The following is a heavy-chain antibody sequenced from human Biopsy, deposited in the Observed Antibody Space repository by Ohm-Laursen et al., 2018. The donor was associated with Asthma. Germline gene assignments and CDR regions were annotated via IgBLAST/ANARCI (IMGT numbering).Heavy chain of an antibody. D-gene: IGHD4-23*01. CDR3: ARESGQDSGGTGAFDR. CDR2: ISSDGHNK. CDR1: GFVFSQSG. J-gene: IGHJ3*02. V-gene: IGHV3-30*03. Sequence: LSLSCAASGFVFSQSGMHWVRQAPGKGLEWVALISSDGHNKYYKDSVKGRFTISRDNSKLRLYLEINSLRVEDLAVYYCARESGQDSGGTGAFDRWGQGIMVAVSS.